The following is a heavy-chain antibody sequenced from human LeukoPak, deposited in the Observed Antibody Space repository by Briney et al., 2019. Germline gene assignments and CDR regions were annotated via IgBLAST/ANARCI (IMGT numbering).Heavy chain of an antibody. CDR2: IKEDGSVK. J-gene: IGHJ4*02. CDR3: ASGDTAMVSFDPGYGY. V-gene: IGHV3-7*01. D-gene: IGHD5-18*01. Sequence: GSLRLSCAASGFTFSRHWMDWVRQAPGKGLEWVANIKEDGSVKQYVDSVKGRFTISRDNAKNSLYLQMNSLRAEDTAVYYCASGDTAMVSFDPGYGYWGQGTLVTVSS. CDR1: GFTFSRHW.